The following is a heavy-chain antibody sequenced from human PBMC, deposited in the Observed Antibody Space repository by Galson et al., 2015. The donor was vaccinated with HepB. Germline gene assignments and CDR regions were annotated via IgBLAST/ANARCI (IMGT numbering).Heavy chain of an antibody. CDR1: GFTFSNYA. Sequence: SLRLSCAASGFTFSNYAMTWVRQAPGKGLEWVSAISGSGGSAYYADSVKGRFTISRDNSKNTLYLQMNSLRAEDTAVYYCAKDYYYGSGSYYKERGPYYFDYWGQGTLVTVSS. V-gene: IGHV3-23*01. CDR2: ISGSGGSA. CDR3: AKDYYYGSGSYYKERGPYYFDY. D-gene: IGHD3-10*01. J-gene: IGHJ4*02.